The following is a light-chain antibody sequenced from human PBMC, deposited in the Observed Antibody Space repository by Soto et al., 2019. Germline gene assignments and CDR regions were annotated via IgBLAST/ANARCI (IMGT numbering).Light chain of an antibody. J-gene: IGKJ5*01. CDR3: QQRSNWPPIT. CDR1: QSVSSY. CDR2: DAS. Sequence: EIVLTQSPATLSLSRGEGGTLSCRSSQSVSSYLAWFQQKSGPSPRLLMYDASNRATGIPARFSGSGSGTDFTLTISSLEPEDFAVYYCQQRSNWPPITFGQGTRLEI. V-gene: IGKV3-11*01.